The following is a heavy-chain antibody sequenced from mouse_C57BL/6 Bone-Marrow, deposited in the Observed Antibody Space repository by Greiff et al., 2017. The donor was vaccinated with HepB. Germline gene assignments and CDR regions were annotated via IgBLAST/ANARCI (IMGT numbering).Heavy chain of an antibody. CDR3: ARESDGYYDAMDY. D-gene: IGHD2-3*01. V-gene: IGHV1-64*01. CDR1: GYTFTSYW. CDR2: IHPNSGST. J-gene: IGHJ4*01. Sequence: QVQLQQPGAELVKPGASVKLSCKASGYTFTSYWMHWVKQRPGQGLEWIGMIHPNSGSTNYNEKFKSKATLTVDKSSSTAYMRLSSLTSEDSAVYYCARESDGYYDAMDYWGQGTSVTVSS.